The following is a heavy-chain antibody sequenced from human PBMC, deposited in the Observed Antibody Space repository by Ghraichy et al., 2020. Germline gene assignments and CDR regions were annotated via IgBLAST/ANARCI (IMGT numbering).Heavy chain of an antibody. J-gene: IGHJ4*02. CDR1: GFTFSSYG. V-gene: IGHV3-33*01. CDR3: ARGKKILRYFDWLIKGYYFDY. Sequence: GGSLRLSCAASGFTFSSYGMHWVRQAPGKGLEWVAVIWYDGSNKYYADSVKGRFTISRDNSKNTLYLQMNSLRAEDTAVYYCARGKKILRYFDWLIKGYYFDYWGQGTLVTVSS. D-gene: IGHD3-9*01. CDR2: IWYDGSNK.